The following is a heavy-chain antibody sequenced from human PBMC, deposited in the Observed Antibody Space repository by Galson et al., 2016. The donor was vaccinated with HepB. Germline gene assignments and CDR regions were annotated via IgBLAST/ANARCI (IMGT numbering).Heavy chain of an antibody. CDR1: GFTIDTYA. CDR2: ISSSSNFI. D-gene: IGHD3-10*01. CDR3: ARDRGPFDAFDI. V-gene: IGHV3-21*01. Sequence: SLRLSCAASGFTIDTYAMHWVRQVPGKGLDWVATISSSSNFIYYADSVKGRFTISRDNAEDSLDLQMNSLRAEDTAVYYCARDRGPFDAFDIWGRGTMVTVSS. J-gene: IGHJ3*02.